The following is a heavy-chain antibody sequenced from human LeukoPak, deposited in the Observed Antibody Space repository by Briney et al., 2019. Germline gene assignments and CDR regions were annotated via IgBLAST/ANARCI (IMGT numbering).Heavy chain of an antibody. J-gene: IGHJ4*02. CDR3: ARHWQQLVRAYVDY. CDR2: IYYSGST. CDR1: GFTFSSYSMN. D-gene: IGHD6-13*01. V-gene: IGHV4-59*04. Sequence: PGGSLRLSCAASGFTFSSYSMNWVRQAPGKGLEWIGNIYYSGSTYYNPSLKSRVTMSVDTSKNQFSLKLSSVTAADTALYYCARHWQQLVRAYVDYWGQGTLVTVSS.